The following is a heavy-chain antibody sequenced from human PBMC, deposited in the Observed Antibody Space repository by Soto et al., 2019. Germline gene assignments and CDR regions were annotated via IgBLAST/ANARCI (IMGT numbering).Heavy chain of an antibody. CDR1: GDSSNSSHW. J-gene: IGHJ4*02. V-gene: IGHV4-4*02. CDR2: ISHSGST. D-gene: IGHD3-3*02. Sequence: SETLSLTCAVSGDSSNSSHWCNWVCQPPRKGLEWIGQISHSGSTNYKPSLTSRVTISVDKSKNHFSLKLTSVAAAATAVYYCAARHFWSGPWTDTRLDYLGRGTLVAVSS. CDR3: AARHFWSGPWTDTRLDY.